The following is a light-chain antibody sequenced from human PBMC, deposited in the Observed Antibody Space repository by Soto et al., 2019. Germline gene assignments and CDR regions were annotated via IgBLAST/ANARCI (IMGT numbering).Light chain of an antibody. Sequence: SIFCTGTSSDVGGYNYVSWYQQHPGKAPKLMIYDVSNRPSGVSNRFSGSKSGNTASLTISGLQAEDEADYYCSSYTSSSTSYVFGTGTKVTVL. CDR3: SSYTSSSTSYV. CDR2: DVS. J-gene: IGLJ1*01. CDR1: SSDVGGYNY. V-gene: IGLV2-14*04.